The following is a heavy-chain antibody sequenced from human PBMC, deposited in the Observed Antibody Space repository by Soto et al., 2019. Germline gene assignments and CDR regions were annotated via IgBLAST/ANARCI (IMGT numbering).Heavy chain of an antibody. CDR2: IYYSGTP. CDR1: GGSISSSSYY. D-gene: IGHD3-10*01. J-gene: IGHJ5*02. V-gene: IGHV4-39*01. Sequence: SETLSLTCTVSGGSISSSSYYWGWIRQPPGKGLEWIGSIYYSGTPYYNPSLKSRVTISVDTSKNQFSLKLSSVTAADTAVYYCASSSLWFGVWFDPWGQGTLVTVSS. CDR3: ASSSLWFGVWFDP.